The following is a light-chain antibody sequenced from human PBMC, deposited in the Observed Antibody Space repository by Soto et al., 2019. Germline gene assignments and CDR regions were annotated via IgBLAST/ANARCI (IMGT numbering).Light chain of an antibody. V-gene: IGLV2-8*01. CDR2: EVN. Sequence: QSVLTQPPSASGSPGQSVAISCTGTSSDVGGYNLVSWYQQHPGKAPKFMIYEVNKRSSGISFRFSGSKSGNTASLTISGLQAEDEADYYCCSYAASGSLLFGGGTKLTVL. CDR1: SSDVGGYNL. CDR3: CSYAASGSLL. J-gene: IGLJ2*01.